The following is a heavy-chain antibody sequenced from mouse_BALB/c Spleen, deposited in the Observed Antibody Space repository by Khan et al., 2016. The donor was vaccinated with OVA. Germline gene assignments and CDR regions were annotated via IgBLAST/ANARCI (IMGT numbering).Heavy chain of an antibody. D-gene: IGHD2-10*01. CDR2: INPSNGYT. CDR1: GYTFTSYT. Sequence: QVQLQQSGAELARPGASVKMSCKASGYTFTSYTMHWVKQRPGQGLEWIGYINPSNGYTNYNQKFRDKATLTADNSSSPAYMQLSSLTSEDSAVSYCAGVGPYHANYGAWFAYWGQGTLVTVSA. V-gene: IGHV1-4*01. J-gene: IGHJ3*01. CDR3: AGVGPYHANYGAWFAY.